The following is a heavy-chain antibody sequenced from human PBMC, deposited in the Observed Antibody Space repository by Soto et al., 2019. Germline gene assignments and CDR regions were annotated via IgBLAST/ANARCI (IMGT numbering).Heavy chain of an antibody. D-gene: IGHD2-15*01. V-gene: IGHV3-30*18. J-gene: IGHJ6*02. CDR1: GFTFSSYG. Sequence: GGSLRLSCAASGFTFSSYGMHWVRQAPDKELEREAVKSYDGSNKYYADSVKGRFTISRDNSKNTLYLLMNSLSAEDTAVYYCAKDRYCSGGSCYSTSLHYYGMDVWGQGTTVTVSS. CDR3: AKDRYCSGGSCYSTSLHYYGMDV. CDR2: KSYDGSNK.